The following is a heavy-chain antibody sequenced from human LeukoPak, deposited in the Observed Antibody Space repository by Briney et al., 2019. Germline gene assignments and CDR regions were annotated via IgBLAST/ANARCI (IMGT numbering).Heavy chain of an antibody. Sequence: PSETLSLTCTVSGGSINNYYWSWIRQAPGKGLEWIGYIYDSGSTNYKPSLKSRVTISVHTSMNQISLKLTSVTAADTAVYYCARGTGYSYGYGPIDAFDIWGQGTLVTVPS. J-gene: IGHJ3*02. V-gene: IGHV4-59*01. D-gene: IGHD5-18*01. CDR1: GGSINNYY. CDR2: IYDSGST. CDR3: ARGTGYSYGYGPIDAFDI.